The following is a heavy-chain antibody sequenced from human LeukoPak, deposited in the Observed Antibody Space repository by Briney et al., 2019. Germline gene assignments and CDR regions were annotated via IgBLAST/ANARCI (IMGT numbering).Heavy chain of an antibody. V-gene: IGHV4-59*01. Sequence: PSETLSLTCTVSGGSISSDYWSWIRQPPGKGLEWIGYIYYSGSTNYNPSLKSRVTISVDTSKNQFSLKLSSVTAADTAVYYCARGALNWFDPWGQGTLVTVSS. J-gene: IGHJ5*02. CDR3: ARGALNWFDP. CDR1: GGSISSDY. CDR2: IYYSGST.